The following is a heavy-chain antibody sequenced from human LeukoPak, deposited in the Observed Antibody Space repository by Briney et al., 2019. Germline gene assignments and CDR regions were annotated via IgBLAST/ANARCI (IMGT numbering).Heavy chain of an antibody. D-gene: IGHD3-9*01. CDR1: GFTIINSA. Sequence: GGSLRLSCSASGFTIINSAMDCVRQVPGKGLEWVSSIDYDSSHIYYAASVRGRFTISRDNARNSVYLQMNSLRVEDTAVSYYARDPLRYLRVGHYDYWGQGTLVAVSS. CDR2: IDYDSSHI. CDR3: ARDPLRYLRVGHYDY. J-gene: IGHJ4*02. V-gene: IGHV3-21*01.